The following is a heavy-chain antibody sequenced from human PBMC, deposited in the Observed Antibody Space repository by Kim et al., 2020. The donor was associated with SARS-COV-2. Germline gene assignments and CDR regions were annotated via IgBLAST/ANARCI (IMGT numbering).Heavy chain of an antibody. Sequence: SVKVSCKASGGTFSSYAISWVRQAPGQGLEWMGGIIPIFGTANYAQKFQGRVTITADESTSTAYMELSSLRSEDTAVYYCAALKGNDGNNWFDPWGQGTLVTVSS. J-gene: IGHJ5*02. V-gene: IGHV1-69*13. CDR3: AALKGNDGNNWFDP. D-gene: IGHD1-1*01. CDR2: IIPIFGTA. CDR1: GGTFSSYA.